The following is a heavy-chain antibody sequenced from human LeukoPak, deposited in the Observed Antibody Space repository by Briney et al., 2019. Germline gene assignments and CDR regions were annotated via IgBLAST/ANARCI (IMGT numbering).Heavy chain of an antibody. Sequence: PGGSLRLSCAASGFTFSSYEMNWVRQAPGKGLEWVSYISSSSSTIYYADSVKGRFTISRDNSKNTLYLQMNSLRAEDTAVYYCVRDLDTAMVAGYYYGMDVWGQGTTVTVSS. D-gene: IGHD5-18*01. CDR2: ISSSSSTI. CDR3: VRDLDTAMVAGYYYGMDV. CDR1: GFTFSSYE. V-gene: IGHV3-48*01. J-gene: IGHJ6*02.